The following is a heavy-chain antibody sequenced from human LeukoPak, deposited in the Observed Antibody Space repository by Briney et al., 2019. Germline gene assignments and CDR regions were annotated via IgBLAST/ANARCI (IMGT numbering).Heavy chain of an antibody. J-gene: IGHJ4*02. CDR1: GFTFSTYA. D-gene: IGHD6-19*01. V-gene: IGHV3-30-3*01. Sequence: GGSLRLSCAASGFTFSTYAVHWVRQAPGKGLEWVAVISYDGSKRYYADSVKGRFTISRDNSKNAFLQMNSLRAEDTAVYYCAKDRGSGWSYWGQGTLVTVSS. CDR3: AKDRGSGWSY. CDR2: ISYDGSKR.